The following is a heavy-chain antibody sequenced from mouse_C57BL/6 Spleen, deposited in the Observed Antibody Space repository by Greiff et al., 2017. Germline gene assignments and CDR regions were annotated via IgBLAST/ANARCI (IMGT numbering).Heavy chain of an antibody. CDR2: IYPGDGDT. V-gene: IGHV1-80*01. CDR1: GYAFSSYW. J-gene: IGHJ3*01. Sequence: QVQLMQSGAELVKPGASVKISCKASGYAFSSYWMNWVKQRPGKGLEWIGQIYPGDGDTNYNGKFKGKATLTADKSSSTAYMQLSRLTSEDSAVYFCVRSLYEYSFAYWGPGTLVTVSA. CDR3: VRSLYEYSFAY. D-gene: IGHD2-4*01.